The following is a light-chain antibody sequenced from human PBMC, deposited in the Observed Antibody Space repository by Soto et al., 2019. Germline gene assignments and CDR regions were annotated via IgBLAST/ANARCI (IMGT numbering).Light chain of an antibody. CDR1: QSISSW. CDR2: KAS. V-gene: IGKV1-5*03. J-gene: IGKJ2*01. Sequence: DIQMTQSPSTLSASVGDRVTITCRASQSISSWLAWYQQKPGKAPKLLTYKASSLESGVPSRFSGSGSGPEFTLTISSLQPDDFATYYCQQYNSYSPATFGQGTKLEIK. CDR3: QQYNSYSPAT.